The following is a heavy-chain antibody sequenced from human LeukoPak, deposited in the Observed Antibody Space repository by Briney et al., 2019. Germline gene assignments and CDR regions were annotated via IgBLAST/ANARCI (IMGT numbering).Heavy chain of an antibody. J-gene: IGHJ4*02. CDR2: IRYDGSNK. D-gene: IGHD1-26*01. CDR1: GFTFSSYG. Sequence: GGSLRLSCAASGFTFSSYGMHWVRQAPGKGLEWVAFIRYDGSNKYCADSVKGRFTISRDNSKNTLYLQMNSLRAEDTAVYYCAKDLLPYSGSHGDYWGQGTLVTVSS. V-gene: IGHV3-30*02. CDR3: AKDLLPYSGSHGDY.